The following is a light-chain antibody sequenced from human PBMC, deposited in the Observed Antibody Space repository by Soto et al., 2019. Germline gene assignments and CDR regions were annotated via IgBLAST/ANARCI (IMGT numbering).Light chain of an antibody. CDR1: QTVSSN. J-gene: IGKJ1*01. CDR3: LQYHNLWA. V-gene: IGKV3-15*01. CDR2: RAS. Sequence: EIVMTQSPATLSVSPGGRATLSCRASQTVSSNLAWYQQKPGQAPRLLIYRASTRATGVPARFSGSGSGTEFTLTISSLQPEDFTVYSCLQYHNLWAFGHGTKVEI.